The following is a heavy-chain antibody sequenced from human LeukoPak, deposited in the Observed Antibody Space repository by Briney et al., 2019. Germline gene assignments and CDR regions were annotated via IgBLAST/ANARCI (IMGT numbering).Heavy chain of an antibody. J-gene: IGHJ4*02. CDR2: ITAGGIST. Sequence: GGSLRLSCAASGFTFSSYAMSWVRQAPGKGLEWGSGITAGGISTYYADSVKGRFTISRDNSKDTLYLQMNSLRAEDTAVYYCAKGRVAVAGLPFDNWGQGTLVSVSS. V-gene: IGHV3-23*01. D-gene: IGHD6-19*01. CDR1: GFTFSSYA. CDR3: AKGRVAVAGLPFDN.